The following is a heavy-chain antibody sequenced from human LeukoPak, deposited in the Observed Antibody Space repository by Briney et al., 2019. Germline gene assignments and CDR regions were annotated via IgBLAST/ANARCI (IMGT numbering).Heavy chain of an antibody. CDR3: ASLKSYDFWSGFDP. J-gene: IGHJ5*02. Sequence: SETLSLTCTVSGGSISSYYWSRIRQPPGKGLEWIGYIYYSGSTNYNPSLKSRVTISVDTSKNQFSLKLSSVTAADTAVYYCASLKSYDFWSGFDPWGQGTLVTVSS. D-gene: IGHD3-3*01. CDR1: GGSISSYY. V-gene: IGHV4-59*08. CDR2: IYYSGST.